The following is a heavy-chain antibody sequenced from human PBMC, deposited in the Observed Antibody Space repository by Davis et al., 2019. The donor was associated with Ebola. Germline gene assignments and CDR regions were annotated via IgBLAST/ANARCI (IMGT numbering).Heavy chain of an antibody. CDR2: IYYSGST. Sequence: PSETLSLTCTVSGGSISSSSYYWGWIRQPPGKGLEWIGSIYYSGSTYYNPSLKSRVTISVDTSKNQFSLKLSSVTAADTAVYYCARTPFQWNDPAFDIWGQGTMVTVSS. J-gene: IGHJ3*02. V-gene: IGHV4-39*01. D-gene: IGHD1-1*01. CDR3: ARTPFQWNDPAFDI. CDR1: GGSISSSSYY.